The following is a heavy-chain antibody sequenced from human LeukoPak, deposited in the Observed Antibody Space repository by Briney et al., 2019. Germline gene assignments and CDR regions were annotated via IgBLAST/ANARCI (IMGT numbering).Heavy chain of an antibody. V-gene: IGHV1-8*01. J-gene: IGHJ4*02. CDR3: AREGGQAAELDN. CDR1: GYSFTSYD. D-gene: IGHD6-25*01. Sequence: ASVKVSCKASGYSFTSYDIHWVRQAPGQGLEWMGWMTPNNGNRGHAQKFQGRVTLTRDTSTGTAYMELSSLTSADTAIYFCAREGGQAAELDNWGQGTLVTVSS. CDR2: MTPNNGNR.